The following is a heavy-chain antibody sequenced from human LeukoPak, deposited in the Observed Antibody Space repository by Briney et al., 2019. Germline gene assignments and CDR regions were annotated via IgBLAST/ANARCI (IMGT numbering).Heavy chain of an antibody. D-gene: IGHD3-10*01. CDR3: ARGRAGNYYNHNDY. J-gene: IGHJ4*01. CDR1: GFTISGYW. V-gene: IGHV3-74*01. Sequence: GGSLRLSCAASGFTISGYWMHWVRQAPGKGLVWVSRISGDGSITAYADSVKGRFTISRDNAKNTLYLQMNSPRAEDTAVYYCARGRAGNYYNHNDYWGQGTLVTVSS. CDR2: ISGDGSIT.